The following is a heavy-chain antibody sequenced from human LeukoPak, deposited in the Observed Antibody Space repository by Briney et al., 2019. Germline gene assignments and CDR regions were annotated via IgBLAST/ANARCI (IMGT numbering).Heavy chain of an antibody. CDR3: ARVYSSSSGRDAFDI. V-gene: IGHV4-31*03. D-gene: IGHD6-6*01. Sequence: PSQTLSLTCTVSGGSISSGGYYWSWIRQHPGKGLEWIGYIYYSGSTYYNPSLKSRVTISVDKSKNQFSLKLSSVTAADTAVYYCARVYSSSSGRDAFDIWGQGTMVTVSS. J-gene: IGHJ3*02. CDR2: IYYSGST. CDR1: GGSISSGGYY.